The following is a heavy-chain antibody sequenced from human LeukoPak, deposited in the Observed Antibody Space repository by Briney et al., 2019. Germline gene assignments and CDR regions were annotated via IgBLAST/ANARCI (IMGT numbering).Heavy chain of an antibody. CDR1: GGTFSSYA. V-gene: IGHV1-69*04. Sequence: ASVKVSCKASGGTFSSYAISWVRQAPGQGPESMGRIIPILGIANYAQKFQGRVTITADKSTSTAYMELSSLRSEDTAVYYCARVGITMVRGVPHYYYYYGMDVWGQGTTVTVSS. D-gene: IGHD3-10*01. CDR2: IIPILGIA. J-gene: IGHJ6*02. CDR3: ARVGITMVRGVPHYYYYYGMDV.